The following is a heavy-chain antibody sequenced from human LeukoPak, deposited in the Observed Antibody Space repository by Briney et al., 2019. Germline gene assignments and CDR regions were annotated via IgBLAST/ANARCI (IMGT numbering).Heavy chain of an antibody. Sequence: GGSLRLSCTASGFTFSTYGMHWVRQAPGKGLEWVSVISYDGSTKYYADSVRGRFTISRDNSKNTLYLQMNSLRAEDTAVYYCANPLLYDSSPLEDYWGQGTLVTVSS. J-gene: IGHJ4*02. D-gene: IGHD3-22*01. V-gene: IGHV3-30*18. CDR1: GFTFSTYG. CDR2: ISYDGSTK. CDR3: ANPLLYDSSPLEDY.